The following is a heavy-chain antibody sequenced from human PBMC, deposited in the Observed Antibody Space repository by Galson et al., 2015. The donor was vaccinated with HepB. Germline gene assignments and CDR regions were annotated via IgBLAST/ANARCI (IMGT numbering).Heavy chain of an antibody. Sequence: SVKVSCKASGYTFTSYAMHWVRQAPGQRLEWMGWINAGNGNTKYSQKFQGRVTITRDTSASTAYMELSSLRSEDTAVYYCARDRTIFGVVYYFDYWGQGTLVTVSS. CDR3: ARDRTIFGVVYYFDY. D-gene: IGHD3-3*01. J-gene: IGHJ4*02. V-gene: IGHV1-3*01. CDR2: INAGNGNT. CDR1: GYTFTSYA.